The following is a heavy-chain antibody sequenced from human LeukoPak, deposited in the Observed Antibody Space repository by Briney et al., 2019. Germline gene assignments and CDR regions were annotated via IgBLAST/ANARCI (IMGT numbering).Heavy chain of an antibody. J-gene: IGHJ4*02. CDR2: INPNSGGT. D-gene: IGHD5-12*01. Sequence: ASVKVSCKASGYTFTGYYMHWVRQAPGQGLEWMGWINPNSGGTNYAQKFQGRVTMTRDTSISTAYMELSRLRSDDTAVYYCARTVATIGGTAVADEFDYWGQGTLVTVSS. CDR3: ARTVATIGGTAVADEFDY. V-gene: IGHV1-2*02. CDR1: GYTFTGYY.